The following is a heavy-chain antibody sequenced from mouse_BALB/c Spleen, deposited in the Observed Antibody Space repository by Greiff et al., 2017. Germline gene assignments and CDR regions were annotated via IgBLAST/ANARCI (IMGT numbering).Heavy chain of an antibody. CDR2: IWSGGST. J-gene: IGHJ4*01. CDR3: ARRGPYSYGSSLYAMDY. D-gene: IGHD1-1*01. V-gene: IGHV2-2*02. Sequence: QVQLQQSGPGLVQPSQSLSITCTVSGFSLTSYGVHWVRQSPGKGLEWLGVIWSGGSTDYNAAFISRLSISKDNSKSQVFFKMNSLQANDTAIYYCARRGPYSYGSSLYAMDYWGQGTSVTVSS. CDR1: GFSLTSYG.